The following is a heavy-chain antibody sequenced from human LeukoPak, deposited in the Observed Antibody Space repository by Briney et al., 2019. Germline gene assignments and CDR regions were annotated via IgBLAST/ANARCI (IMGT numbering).Heavy chain of an antibody. CDR3: AREDGANNYHYKYFDY. CDR1: GYTFSSYY. Sequence: ASVNVSCKASGYTFSSYYIHWVRQAPGQGLEWMGTIYPSVDSTTYAQKFQGRVTVTRDTSTSTVYMELSSLRSEDTPVYHCAREDGANNYHYKYFDYWGQGTLVTVSS. D-gene: IGHD4/OR15-4a*01. V-gene: IGHV1-46*01. J-gene: IGHJ4*02. CDR2: IYPSVDST.